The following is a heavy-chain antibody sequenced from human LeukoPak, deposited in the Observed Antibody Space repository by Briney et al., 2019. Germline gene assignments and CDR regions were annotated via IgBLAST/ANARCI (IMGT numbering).Heavy chain of an antibody. V-gene: IGHV1-18*01. J-gene: IGHJ4*02. D-gene: IGHD2-21*02. CDR1: GYTFTSYG. CDR2: ISAYNGNT. CDR3: ARVCGGDCYSDFDY. Sequence: GASVKVSCKASGYTFTSYGISWVRQAPGQGLEWMGWISAYNGNTNYAQKLQGRGTMTTDTSTSTAYMELRSLRSDDTAVYYCARVCGGDCYSDFDYWGQGTLVTVSS.